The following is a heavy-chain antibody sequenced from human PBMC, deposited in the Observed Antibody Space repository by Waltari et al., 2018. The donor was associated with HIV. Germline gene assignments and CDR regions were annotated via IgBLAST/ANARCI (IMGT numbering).Heavy chain of an antibody. CDR1: GGSICSVSYA. CDR3: AVGAYSGYDY. J-gene: IGHJ4*02. CDR2: IYTSGST. D-gene: IGHD5-12*01. Sequence: QVQQQESGPGLVKPSQTLSLTCTVTGGSICSVSYAWSCLRQPAGKGLEWIGRIYTSGSTNYNPSLKSRVTISLDTSKNQFSLKLSSVTAADTAVYYCAVGAYSGYDYWGQGTLVTVSS. V-gene: IGHV4-61*02.